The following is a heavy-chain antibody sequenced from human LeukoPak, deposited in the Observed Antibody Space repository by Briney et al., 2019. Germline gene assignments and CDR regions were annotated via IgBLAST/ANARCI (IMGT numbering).Heavy chain of an antibody. D-gene: IGHD3-22*01. V-gene: IGHV4-34*01. CDR2: INHSGST. CDR1: GGSVSGYY. Sequence: SETLSLACGVYGGSVSGYYWNWIRQPPGKGLEWIGEINHSGSTSYNPSLKSRVTISLDASKNQFSLKLRSVTAADTAVYYCASRGDPRSSGYYHATNYYGMDVWGQGTTVTVSS. CDR3: ASRGDPRSSGYYHATNYYGMDV. J-gene: IGHJ6*02.